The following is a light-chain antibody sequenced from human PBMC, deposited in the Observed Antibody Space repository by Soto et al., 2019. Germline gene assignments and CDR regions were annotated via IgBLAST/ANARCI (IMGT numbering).Light chain of an antibody. Sequence: EIVLTQSPGTLSLSPGERATLSCRASQSVSSSYLAWYQQKPGQAPRLLICGASTRASDIPDRFSGSGSGTDFTLYISRLEPEDFAVYYCQQYGSSPFTFGQGTKLEIK. J-gene: IGKJ2*01. CDR2: GAS. CDR1: QSVSSSY. V-gene: IGKV3-20*01. CDR3: QQYGSSPFT.